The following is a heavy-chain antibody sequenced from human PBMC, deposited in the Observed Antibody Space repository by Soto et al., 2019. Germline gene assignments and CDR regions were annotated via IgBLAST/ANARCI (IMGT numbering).Heavy chain of an antibody. Sequence: QVHLVQSAAEVKKPGSSVRVSCTVSGGTFGRNTIVWVRQAPEQGLECMGHIVPIFGTFKYAQKFQGRVAFPAHESPTTAYMDLSSLTSEDTAVYFCARDLNWALDYWGQGTLVSVSS. CDR2: IVPIFGTF. J-gene: IGHJ4*02. D-gene: IGHD7-27*01. CDR1: GGTFGRNT. CDR3: ARDLNWALDY. V-gene: IGHV1-69*01.